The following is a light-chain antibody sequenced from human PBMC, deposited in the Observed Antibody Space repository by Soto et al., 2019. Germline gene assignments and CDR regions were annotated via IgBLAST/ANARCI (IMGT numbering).Light chain of an antibody. J-gene: IGKJ1*01. V-gene: IGKV3-20*01. CDR3: QQYGSAPRT. CDR1: QSIGSNY. CDR2: GAS. Sequence: TQSPATVSVSLGERVTISCRASQSIGSNYLAWYQQRPGQAPRLLIYGASSRANGIPDRFSGSGSGTDFTLTISRLAPEDVAVYYCQQYGSAPRTFGQGTKLDIK.